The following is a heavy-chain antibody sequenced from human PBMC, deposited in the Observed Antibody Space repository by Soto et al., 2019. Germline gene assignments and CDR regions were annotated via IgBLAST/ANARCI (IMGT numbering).Heavy chain of an antibody. Sequence: EVQLVESGGGLVQPGGSLRLSCAASGFTVSSNYMSWVRQAPGKGLEWVSVIYSGGSTNYADSVKGRFTISRDNSKNTLYLQMNRLRAEDTAVYYCARELRYSSGYYWGSDGMDGWGQGTTVTVSS. CDR1: GFTVSSNY. CDR3: ARELRYSSGYYWGSDGMDG. CDR2: IYSGGST. J-gene: IGHJ6*02. D-gene: IGHD3-22*01. V-gene: IGHV3-66*01.